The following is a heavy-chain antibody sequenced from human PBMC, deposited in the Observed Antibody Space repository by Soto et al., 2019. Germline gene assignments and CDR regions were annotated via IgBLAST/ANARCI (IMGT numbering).Heavy chain of an antibody. D-gene: IGHD1-26*01. V-gene: IGHV3-21*05. CDR1: GFSISNFG. CDR2: ISRIHSDI. J-gene: IGHJ5*02. CDR3: GREGPNGYIPYYFDT. Sequence: GGSLRLSCSASGFSISNFGRFWVRQAPGRGLEWISFISRIHSDIYYADSVKGRFTISRDNAKNSMFLQMNSLTDEDRAEYYCGREGPNGYIPYYFDTWGQGVPVTVSS.